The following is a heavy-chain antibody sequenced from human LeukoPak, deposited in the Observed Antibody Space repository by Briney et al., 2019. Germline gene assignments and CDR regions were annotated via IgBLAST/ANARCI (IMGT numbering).Heavy chain of an antibody. J-gene: IGHJ3*02. V-gene: IGHV1-24*01. D-gene: IGHD4-17*01. Sequence: GASVKVSCKVSGYTLTELSMHWVRQAPGKGLEWMGGFDPEDGETIYAQKFQGRVTMPEDTSTDTAYMELSSLRSENTAVYYCATERLEGGDYVAPRHHDAFDIWGQGTMVTVSS. CDR2: FDPEDGET. CDR3: ATERLEGGDYVAPRHHDAFDI. CDR1: GYTLTELS.